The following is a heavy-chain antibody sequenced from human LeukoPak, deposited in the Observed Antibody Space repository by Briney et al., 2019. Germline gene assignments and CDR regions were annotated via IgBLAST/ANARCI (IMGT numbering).Heavy chain of an antibody. CDR3: ARDHDSSAYFQH. D-gene: IGHD3-22*01. V-gene: IGHV4-31*11. CDR2: IYYSGST. Sequence: RPSETLSLTCAVYGGSFSSYYWSWIRQHPGKGLEWIGYIYYSGSTYYNPSLKSRVTISVDTSKNQFSLKLSSVTAADTAVYYCARDHDSSAYFQHWGQGTLVTVSS. CDR1: GGSFSSYY. J-gene: IGHJ1*01.